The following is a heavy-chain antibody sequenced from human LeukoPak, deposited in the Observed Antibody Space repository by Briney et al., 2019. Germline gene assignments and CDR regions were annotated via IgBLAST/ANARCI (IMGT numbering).Heavy chain of an antibody. D-gene: IGHD3-22*01. CDR3: ASGRPDYYDSRGFDY. V-gene: IGHV5-51*01. CDR1: GYSFTSYW. J-gene: IGHJ4*02. Sequence: GESLKISCKGSGYSFTSYWIGWVRQMPGKGLEWMGIIYPGDSDTRYSPSFQGQVTISADKSISTAYLQWSSLKASDTAMYYCASGRPDYYDSRGFDYWGQGTLVTVSS. CDR2: IYPGDSDT.